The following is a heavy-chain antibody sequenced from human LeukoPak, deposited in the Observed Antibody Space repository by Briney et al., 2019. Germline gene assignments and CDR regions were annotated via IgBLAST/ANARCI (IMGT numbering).Heavy chain of an antibody. CDR1: GGSVSIGSYY. CDR2: IYYSGST. V-gene: IGHV4-61*01. D-gene: IGHD6-19*01. CDR3: AREFVVAGYDY. Sequence: SATLSLICTVSGGSVSIGSYYWSWIRQPPGKGLEWIVNIYYSGSTNYNPSLKSRVTISVDTSKNQFYLKLSSVTAADTAVYYCAREFVVAGYDYWGQRALVNVSS. J-gene: IGHJ4*02.